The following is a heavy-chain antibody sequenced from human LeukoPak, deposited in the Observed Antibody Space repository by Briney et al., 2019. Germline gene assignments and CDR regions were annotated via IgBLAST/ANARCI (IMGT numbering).Heavy chain of an antibody. CDR3: ASGGGQYYFDY. J-gene: IGHJ4*02. D-gene: IGHD3-16*01. CDR2: IIPIFGTA. Sequence: SVTVSCKASGGTFSSYAISWVRQAPGQGLEWMGGIIPIFGTANYAQKFQGRVTITTDESTSTAYMELSSLRSEDTAVYYCASGGGQYYFDYWGQGTLVTVSS. V-gene: IGHV1-69*05. CDR1: GGTFSSYA.